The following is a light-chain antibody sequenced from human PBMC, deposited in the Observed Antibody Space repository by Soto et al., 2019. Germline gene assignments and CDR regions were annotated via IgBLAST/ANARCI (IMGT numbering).Light chain of an antibody. CDR1: QSISNS. V-gene: IGKV1-5*03. J-gene: IGKJ4*01. CDR3: QQYNPYSPYFPLT. Sequence: DIQMTQSPSTLSASVGDRVTINCRASQSISNSLAWYQQKPGQAPSLLIYKASVLASGVPSRFSGSGSGTEFTLTISSLQPEDFATYYCQQYNPYSPYFPLTFGGGTKVDIK. CDR2: KAS.